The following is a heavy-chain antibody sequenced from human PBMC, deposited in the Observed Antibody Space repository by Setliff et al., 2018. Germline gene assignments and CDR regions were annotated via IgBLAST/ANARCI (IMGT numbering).Heavy chain of an antibody. CDR1: GYTFTSYG. J-gene: IGHJ5*02. V-gene: IGHV1-18*01. Sequence: ASVKVSCKASGYTFTSYGVSWVRQAPGQGLEWMGWISAYSGNINYAQKFQGRVTMTTDTYTSTANMELRSLRSDDTAVYYCVRAPPTVVIPPGRAFFDPWGQGTLV. CDR2: ISAYSGNI. CDR3: VRAPPTVVIPPGRAFFDP. D-gene: IGHD2-2*01.